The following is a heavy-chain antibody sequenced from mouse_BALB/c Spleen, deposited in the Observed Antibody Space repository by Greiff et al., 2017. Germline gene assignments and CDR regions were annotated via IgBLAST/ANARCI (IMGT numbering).Heavy chain of an antibody. D-gene: IGHD1-1*01. V-gene: IGHV5-12-1*01. Sequence: EVKLMESGGGLVKPGGSLKLSCAASGFAFSSYDMSWVRQTPEKRLEWVAYISSGGGSTYYPDTVKGRFTISRDNAKNTLYLQMSSLKSEDTAMYYCASPTTTYAMDYWGQGTSVTVSS. CDR2: ISSGGGST. CDR3: ASPTTTYAMDY. CDR1: GFAFSSYD. J-gene: IGHJ4*01.